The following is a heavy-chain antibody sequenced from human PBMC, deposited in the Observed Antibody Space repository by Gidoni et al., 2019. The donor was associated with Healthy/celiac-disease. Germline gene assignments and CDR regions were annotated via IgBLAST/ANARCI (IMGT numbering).Heavy chain of an antibody. CDR2: INPNSGGT. CDR1: GYTFTGYY. D-gene: IGHD3-22*01. J-gene: IGHJ2*01. V-gene: IGHV1-2*04. CDR3: ARALGDSSGYYWYFDL. Sequence: QVQLVQSGAEVKKPGASVKVSCKASGYTFTGYYMHWVRQAPGQGLEWMGWINPNSGGTNYAQKFQGWVTMTRDTSISTAYMELSRLRSDDTAVYYCARALGDSSGYYWYFDLWGRGTLVTVSS.